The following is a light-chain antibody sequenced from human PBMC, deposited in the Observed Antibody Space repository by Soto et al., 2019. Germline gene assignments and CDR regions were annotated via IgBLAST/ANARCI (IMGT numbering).Light chain of an antibody. CDR1: SSDVGGYNS. J-gene: IGLJ1*01. CDR3: SSYAGSSTYV. CDR2: EVN. Sequence: QSVLTQPCSVSGSPGQSVTISCTGTSSDVGGYNSVAWYQQHPGKAPKLMIYEVNKRPSGVPDRFSGSKSGSTASLTVSGLQAEDEADYYCSSYAGSSTYVFGTGTKVTVL. V-gene: IGLV2-11*01.